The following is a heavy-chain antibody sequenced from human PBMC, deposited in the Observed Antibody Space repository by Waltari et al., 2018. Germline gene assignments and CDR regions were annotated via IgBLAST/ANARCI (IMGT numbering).Heavy chain of an antibody. CDR2: LSNGNDVS. CDR3: VREVGYTNSAT. Sequence: LESGGASVQPGGSLRLSCAASGFNVNDNTMSWVRQPPGKGLEWVSSLSNGNDVSYQSDSVKGLFTTSRDIAGNSIYLQMSGLRSEDTAIYYCVREVGYTNSATWGQGTLVNVSP. V-gene: IGHV3-23*01. D-gene: IGHD4-4*01. J-gene: IGHJ4*02. CDR1: GFNVNDNT.